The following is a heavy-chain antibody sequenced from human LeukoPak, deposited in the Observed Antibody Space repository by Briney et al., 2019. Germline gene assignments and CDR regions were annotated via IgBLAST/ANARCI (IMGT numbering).Heavy chain of an antibody. CDR1: GFTFSSYA. CDR3: ARSFSSSSAFDY. V-gene: IGHV3-23*01. CDR2: ISGSGGST. J-gene: IGHJ4*02. D-gene: IGHD6-6*01. Sequence: GGSLRLSCAASGFTFSSYAMSWVRQAPGKGLEWVSAISGSGGSTYYADSVKGRFTISRDNSKNTLYLQTNSLRAEDTAVYYCARSFSSSSAFDYWGQGTLVTVSS.